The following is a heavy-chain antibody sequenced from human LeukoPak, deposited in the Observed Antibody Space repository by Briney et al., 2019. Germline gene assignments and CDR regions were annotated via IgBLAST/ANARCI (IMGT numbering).Heavy chain of an antibody. V-gene: IGHV1-69*13. J-gene: IGHJ4*02. CDR1: GGTFSSYV. CDR3: ARDDYVWGSPYYFDY. D-gene: IGHD3-16*01. CDR2: MIPLFGTV. Sequence: ASVKVSCKASGGTFSSYVISWVRQAPGQGLEWMGGMIPLFGTVNYTQKFQGRVTFSADESTNTAYMELRSLRSDDTAVYYCARDDYVWGSPYYFDYWGQGTLVTVSS.